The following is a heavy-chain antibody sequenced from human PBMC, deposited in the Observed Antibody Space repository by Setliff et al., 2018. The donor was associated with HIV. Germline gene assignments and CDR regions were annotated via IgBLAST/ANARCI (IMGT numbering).Heavy chain of an antibody. J-gene: IGHJ4*02. CDR3: VTGVGTSSVDY. CDR1: GFILSEDW. Sequence: GGSLRLSCAVSGFILSEDWMSWVRQAPGKGLEWLGRIKTKTQRGTTDYAAPAKGRFIISRDDSKNTLYLQMNSLRSEDTAVYYCVTGVGTSSVDYWGQGTMVTVSS. CDR2: IKTKTQRGTT. D-gene: IGHD3-22*01. V-gene: IGHV3-15*01.